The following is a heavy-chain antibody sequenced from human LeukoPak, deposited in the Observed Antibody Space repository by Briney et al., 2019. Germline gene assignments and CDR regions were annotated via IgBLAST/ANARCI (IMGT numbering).Heavy chain of an antibody. Sequence: GGSLRLSCATSGFTFSNYDMHWVRQATGKGLEWVSGIGTAGDTYYPGSVKGRFTISRENAKNFLYLQMNSLRAGDTAVYYCTRAARSGYSYGWSFDFWGQGTLVTVSS. CDR1: GFTFSNYD. D-gene: IGHD3-10*01. V-gene: IGHV3-13*01. CDR3: TRAARSGYSYGWSFDF. CDR2: IGTAGDT. J-gene: IGHJ4*02.